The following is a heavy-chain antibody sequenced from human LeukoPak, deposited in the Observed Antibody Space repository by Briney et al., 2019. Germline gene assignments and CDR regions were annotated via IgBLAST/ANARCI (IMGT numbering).Heavy chain of an antibody. J-gene: IGHJ4*02. CDR2: IYSGGNT. CDR1: GFTVSSNY. CDR3: ARVRQWLVDY. Sequence: PGGSLRLSCAASGFTVSSNYMSWVRQAPEKGLEWVSVIYSGGNTYYADSAKGRFTISRDNSKNTLYLQMSSLRAEDTAVYYCARVRQWLVDYWGQGTLVTVSS. D-gene: IGHD6-19*01. V-gene: IGHV3-53*01.